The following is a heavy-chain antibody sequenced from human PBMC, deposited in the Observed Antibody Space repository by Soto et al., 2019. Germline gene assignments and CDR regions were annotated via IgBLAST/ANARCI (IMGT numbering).Heavy chain of an antibody. CDR1: GYTFTSYG. V-gene: IGHV1-18*01. CDR3: ARSIAAAVDFDY. J-gene: IGHJ4*02. CDR2: ISAYSGST. D-gene: IGHD6-13*01. Sequence: ASVKVSCKASGYTFTSYGISWVRQAPGQGLEWMGWISAYSGSTNYAQKLQGRVTMTTDTSTSTAYMELRSLRSDDTAVYYCARSIAAAVDFDYWGQGTLVTVSA.